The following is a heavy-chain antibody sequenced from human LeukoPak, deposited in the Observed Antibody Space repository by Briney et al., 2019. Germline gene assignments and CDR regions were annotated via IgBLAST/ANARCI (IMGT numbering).Heavy chain of an antibody. V-gene: IGHV1-69*06. J-gene: IGHJ4*02. Sequence: GASVTVSCTASGGTFSSYAISWVRQAPGQGLEWMGGIIPIFGTANYAQMFQGRVTIPADKSTSTAYMELSSLRSEDTAVYYCARGVDSSGSSYFDYWGQGTLVTVSS. D-gene: IGHD6-19*01. CDR1: GGTFSSYA. CDR3: ARGVDSSGSSYFDY. CDR2: IIPIFGTA.